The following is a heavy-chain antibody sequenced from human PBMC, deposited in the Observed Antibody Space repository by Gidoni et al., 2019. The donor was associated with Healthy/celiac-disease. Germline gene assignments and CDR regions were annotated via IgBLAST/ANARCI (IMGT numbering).Heavy chain of an antibody. CDR1: GGTFSSYA. CDR3: ARDRDAGIYGMDV. J-gene: IGHJ6*02. CDR2: IIPIFGTA. V-gene: IGHV1-69*01. D-gene: IGHD2-21*02. Sequence: QVQLVQSGAVVKKPGSSVKVSCKASGGTFSSYAIRWVGQAPGQGLEWMGGIIPIFGTANYAQKFQGRVTITADESTSTAYMELSSLRSEDTAVYYCARDRDAGIYGMDVWGQGTTVTVSS.